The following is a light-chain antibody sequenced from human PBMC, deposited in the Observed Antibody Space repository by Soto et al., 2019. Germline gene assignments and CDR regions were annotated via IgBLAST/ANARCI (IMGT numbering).Light chain of an antibody. CDR3: QQRSNWPLT. Sequence: EIVLTQSPDTLSLSPGESATLSCRASQSVSRYLAWCQQKPGQTPRLLIYDASNRAAGIPARFSGSGSGTDFTLTISSLEPEDFAVYYCQQRSNWPLTFGGGTKVDI. V-gene: IGKV3-11*01. CDR1: QSVSRY. J-gene: IGKJ4*01. CDR2: DAS.